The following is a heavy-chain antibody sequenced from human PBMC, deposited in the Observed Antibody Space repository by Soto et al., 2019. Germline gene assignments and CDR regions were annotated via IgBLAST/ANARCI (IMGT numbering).Heavy chain of an antibody. CDR1: GFTFSDYY. Sequence: PGGSLRLSCAASGFTFSDYYMSWIRQAPGKGLEWVSYISSIVSTIFYADSVKGRFTISRDNAKNSLYLQMNSLRAEDTAVYYCARGPMQYYDIHRRRPYYYYGMDVWGQGTTVTVSS. CDR2: ISSIVSTI. D-gene: IGHD3-9*01. CDR3: ARGPMQYYDIHRRRPYYYYGMDV. J-gene: IGHJ6*02. V-gene: IGHV3-11*01.